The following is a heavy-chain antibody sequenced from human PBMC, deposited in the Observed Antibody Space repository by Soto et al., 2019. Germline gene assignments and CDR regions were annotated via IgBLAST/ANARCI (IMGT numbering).Heavy chain of an antibody. D-gene: IGHD3-10*01. V-gene: IGHV1-69*06. Sequence: QVQLVQSGAEVKKPGSSVKVSCKASGGTFSSSVISWVRQAPGQGLEWMAGTIPIFGTANYAQKFQGRVTVSADKSTSTAYMELSSLRSDDTAVYYCASQSGSGSYSAWGQGILVTVSS. J-gene: IGHJ5*02. CDR2: TIPIFGTA. CDR3: ASQSGSGSYSA. CDR1: GGTFSSSV.